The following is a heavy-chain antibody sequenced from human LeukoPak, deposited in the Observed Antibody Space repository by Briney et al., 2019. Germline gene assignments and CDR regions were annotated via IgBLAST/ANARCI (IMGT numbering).Heavy chain of an antibody. J-gene: IGHJ4*02. D-gene: IGHD3-10*01. CDR1: GGSISSYY. CDR2: IYYRGST. CDR3: ARGGDRSFDY. Sequence: SETLSLTCTVSGGSISSYYWSWIRQPPGKRLEWIGYIYYRGSTNYNPSLKSRVTISLDTSENQFSLNLNSVTAADTAVYYCARGGDRSFDYWGQGTLVTVSS. V-gene: IGHV4-59*12.